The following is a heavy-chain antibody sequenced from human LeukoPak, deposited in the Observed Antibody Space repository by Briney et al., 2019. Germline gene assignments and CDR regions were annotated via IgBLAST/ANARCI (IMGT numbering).Heavy chain of an antibody. V-gene: IGHV4-39*01. D-gene: IGHD6-13*01. CDR2: IYYSGST. CDR1: GASFSSSTYY. CDR3: ARHAGGIAAAGTRPFDY. Sequence: SETLSLTCTVSGASFSSSTYYWGWIRQPLGKGLEWIGSIYYSGSTYYNPSLKSRVTMSVDTSKNQFSLKLSSVTAADTAVYYCARHAGGIAAAGTRPFDYWGQGTLVTVSS. J-gene: IGHJ4*02.